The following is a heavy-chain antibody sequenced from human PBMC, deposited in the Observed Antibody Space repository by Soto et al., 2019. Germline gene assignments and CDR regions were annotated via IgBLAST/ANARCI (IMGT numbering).Heavy chain of an antibody. CDR2: ISGSGGST. V-gene: IGHV3-23*01. D-gene: IGHD6-25*01. CDR3: AKTYDATMIAADTPNAFDI. CDR1: GFSFRSYA. Sequence: PGGSLRLSCAASGFSFRSYAMSWVRQAPGKGLEWVSAISGSGGSTYYAAFVKGRFTFCSDTSKNTLFLQMNSLRDEETAEYYSAKTYDATMIAADTPNAFDIWGQGTRVTVSS. J-gene: IGHJ3*02.